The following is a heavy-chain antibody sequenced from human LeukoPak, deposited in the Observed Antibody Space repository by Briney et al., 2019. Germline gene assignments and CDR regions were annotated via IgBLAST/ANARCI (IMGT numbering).Heavy chain of an antibody. CDR2: ISGSGGST. CDR3: ASLYYGSGSYYKQYYFDY. CDR1: GFTFSSYA. D-gene: IGHD3-10*01. V-gene: IGHV3-23*01. J-gene: IGHJ4*02. Sequence: PGGSLRLSCAASGFTFSSYAMSWVRQAPVKGLEWVSAISGSGGSTYYADSVKGRFTISRDNSKNTLYLQMNSLRAEDTAVYYCASLYYGSGSYYKQYYFDYWGQGTLVTVSS.